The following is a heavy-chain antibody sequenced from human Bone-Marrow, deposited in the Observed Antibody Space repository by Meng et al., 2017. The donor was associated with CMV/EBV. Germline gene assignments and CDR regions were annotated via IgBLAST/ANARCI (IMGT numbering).Heavy chain of an antibody. D-gene: IGHD1-26*01. Sequence: SETLSLTCAVYGGSFSGYYWSWIRQPPGKGLEWIGEINHSGSTNYNPSLKSRVTISVDTSKNQFSLKLSSVTAADTAVYYCARDGYSGSYWFTYFDYWGQGTLVTVSS. CDR2: INHSGST. J-gene: IGHJ4*02. CDR1: GGSFSGYY. V-gene: IGHV4-34*01. CDR3: ARDGYSGSYWFTYFDY.